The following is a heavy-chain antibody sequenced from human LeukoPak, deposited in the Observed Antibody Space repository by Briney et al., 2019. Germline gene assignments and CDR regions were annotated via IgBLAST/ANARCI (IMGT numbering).Heavy chain of an antibody. CDR3: ARDSAGNQYSSGNFDL. J-gene: IGHJ4*02. Sequence: PGGSLRLSCAASGFAVKSSYMNWVRQAPGKGLEWVSVLYAGGESYYAGSVLGRFTISRDNSNNTVFLEMNSLTADDTPVYFCARDSAGNQYSSGNFDLWGQGTLVTVSS. CDR2: LYAGGES. V-gene: IGHV3-53*01. D-gene: IGHD3-10*01. CDR1: GFAVKSSY.